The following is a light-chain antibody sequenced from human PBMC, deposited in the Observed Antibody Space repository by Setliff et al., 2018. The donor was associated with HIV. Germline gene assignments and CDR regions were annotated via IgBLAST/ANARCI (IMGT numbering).Light chain of an antibody. CDR3: GSCTSTSPCA. CDR2: EVT. J-gene: IGLJ1*01. CDR1: GRDLGGFNF. V-gene: IGLV2-14*01. Sequence: LTQPASVSGSPGQSVSISCTGSGRDLGGFNFVSWYRQYPGKAPQLIIYEVTNRPSGVSSRFSGSKSGNTASLTISGLQAEDEADYYCGSCTSTSPCAFGTGTKVTVL.